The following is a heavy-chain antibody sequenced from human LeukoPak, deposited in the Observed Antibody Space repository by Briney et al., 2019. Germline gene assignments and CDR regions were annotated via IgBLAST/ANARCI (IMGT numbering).Heavy chain of an antibody. CDR1: GFTFGDYA. Sequence: AGGSLRLSCTAAGFTFGDYAMSWFRQPPGKWLEWVSSISTSSSYIYYANSGKGRLTICRHNAKNSLYLQMNSLRAEDTAVYYCARATYYAFLTMDAWGKGTTVTVSS. CDR3: ARATYYAFLTMDA. J-gene: IGHJ6*03. D-gene: IGHD2-2*01. V-gene: IGHV3-21*01. CDR2: ISTSSSYI.